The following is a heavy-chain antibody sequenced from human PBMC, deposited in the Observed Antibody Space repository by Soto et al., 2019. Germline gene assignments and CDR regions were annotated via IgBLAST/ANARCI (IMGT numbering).Heavy chain of an antibody. CDR2: FDPEDGET. CDR3: ATDFWSGSGAFDI. CDR1: GYTLTELS. D-gene: IGHD3-3*01. J-gene: IGHJ3*02. V-gene: IGHV1-24*01. Sequence: ASVKVSCKVSGYTLTELSIHRVRQAPGKGLEWMGGFDPEDGETIYAQKFQGRVTMTEDTSTDTAYMELSSLRSEDTAVYYCATDFWSGSGAFDIWGQGTMVTVSS.